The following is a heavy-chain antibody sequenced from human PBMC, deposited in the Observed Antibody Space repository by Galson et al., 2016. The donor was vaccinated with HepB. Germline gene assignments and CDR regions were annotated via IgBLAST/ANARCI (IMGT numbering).Heavy chain of an antibody. CDR2: ISNSGYYT. Sequence: SLRLSCAASGFTFNDYYMNWIRQAPGKGLEWVSYISNSGYYTNYADSVKGRFTISRDTAKNLLYLQMDSLRAEDTAVYYCARAMIRGVIKSSLNDAFDIWGQGTLVTVSS. CDR1: GFTFNDYY. J-gene: IGHJ3*02. V-gene: IGHV3-11*06. D-gene: IGHD3-10*01. CDR3: ARAMIRGVIKSSLNDAFDI.